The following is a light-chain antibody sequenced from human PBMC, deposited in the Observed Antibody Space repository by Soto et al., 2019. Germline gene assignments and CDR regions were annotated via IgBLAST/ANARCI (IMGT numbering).Light chain of an antibody. V-gene: IGKV1-39*01. Sequence: DIQMPQSHYSRSASLGDRVTITCRASQSISSYLKWYQQKPGKAPKLLIYAASSLQSGVPSRFSGSGSGTHFTFTISSLQTEDIGTYYCQQYDSSPITFGRGTRLEN. CDR1: QSISSY. CDR3: QQYDSSPIT. CDR2: AAS. J-gene: IGKJ5*01.